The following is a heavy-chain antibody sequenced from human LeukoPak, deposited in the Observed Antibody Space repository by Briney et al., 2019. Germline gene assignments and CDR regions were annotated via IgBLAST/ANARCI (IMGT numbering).Heavy chain of an antibody. D-gene: IGHD5-12*01. CDR1: GFTFSSYS. CDR3: ARSSGYDLDY. CDR2: ISSSSSTI. Sequence: GGSLRLSCAASGFTFSSYSMNWGRQAPGKGLEWVSYISSSSSTIYYADSVKGRFTISRDNAKNSLYLQMNSLRAEDTAVYYRARSSGYDLDYWGQGTLVTVSS. J-gene: IGHJ4*02. V-gene: IGHV3-48*01.